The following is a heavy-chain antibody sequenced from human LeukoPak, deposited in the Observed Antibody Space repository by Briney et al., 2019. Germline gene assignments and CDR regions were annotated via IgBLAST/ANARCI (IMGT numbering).Heavy chain of an antibody. CDR3: TRNIWFGAPFDY. D-gene: IGHD3-10*01. Sequence: PGGSLRLSCAASGFTFSGSAMHWVRQASGKGRGWVGRIRRKANSYATAYAASVKGRFTISRDDSKNTAYLQMNSLKTEDAAVYYCTRNIWFGAPFDYWGQGTLVTVSS. V-gene: IGHV3-73*01. CDR2: IRRKANSYAT. J-gene: IGHJ4*02. CDR1: GFTFSGSA.